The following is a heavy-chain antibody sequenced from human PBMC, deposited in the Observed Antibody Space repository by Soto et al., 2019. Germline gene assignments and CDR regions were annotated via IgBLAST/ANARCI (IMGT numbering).Heavy chain of an antibody. CDR1: GGSISSSSYY. J-gene: IGHJ4*02. D-gene: IGHD3-22*01. CDR2: IYYSGST. V-gene: IGHV4-61*01. Sequence: SETLSLTCAVSGGSISSSSYYWSWIRQPPGKGLEWIGYIYYSGSTNYNPSLKSRVTISVDTSKNQFSLKLSSVTAADTAVYYCARTYYYDSSGYPTYYFDYWGQGTLVTVSS. CDR3: ARTYYYDSSGYPTYYFDY.